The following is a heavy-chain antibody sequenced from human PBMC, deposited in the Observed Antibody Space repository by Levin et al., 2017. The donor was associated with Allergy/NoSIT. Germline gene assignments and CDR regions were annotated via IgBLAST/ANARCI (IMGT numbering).Heavy chain of an antibody. Sequence: GESLKISCAASGFTFSDYGMHWVRQAPGKGLEWVAVIWHDGTNKYYAESVKGRFTISRDNPKNTLYLQMNSLRAEDTAVYYCARAVGPFDYWGQGTLVTVSS. CDR1: GFTFSDYG. CDR2: IWHDGTNK. CDR3: ARAVGPFDY. D-gene: IGHD1-26*01. J-gene: IGHJ4*02. V-gene: IGHV3-33*01.